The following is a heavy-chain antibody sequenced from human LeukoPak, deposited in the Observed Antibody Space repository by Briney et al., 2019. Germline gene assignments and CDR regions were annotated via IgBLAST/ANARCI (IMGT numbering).Heavy chain of an antibody. J-gene: IGHJ2*01. Sequence: GGSLRLSCAASGFTFSSYGMHWVRQAPGKGLVWVAVISYDGSNKYYADSVKGRFTISRDNSKNTLYLQMNSLRAEDTAVYFCAKEQGVAVAGTAYWYFDLWGRGTLVTVSS. V-gene: IGHV3-30*18. CDR1: GFTFSSYG. D-gene: IGHD6-19*01. CDR3: AKEQGVAVAGTAYWYFDL. CDR2: ISYDGSNK.